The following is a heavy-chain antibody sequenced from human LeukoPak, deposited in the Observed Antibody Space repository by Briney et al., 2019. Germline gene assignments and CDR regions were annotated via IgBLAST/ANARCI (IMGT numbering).Heavy chain of an antibody. J-gene: IGHJ4*02. D-gene: IGHD2-2*01. V-gene: IGHV1-69*13. Sequence: SVKVSCKASGGTFSSYTISWVRQAPGQGLEWMGGIIPIFGTANYAQKFQGRVTITADESTSTAYMELSSLRSEDTAVYYCARAGSQLLKMDYLDYWGQGTLVTVSS. CDR1: GGTFSSYT. CDR2: IIPIFGTA. CDR3: ARAGSQLLKMDYLDY.